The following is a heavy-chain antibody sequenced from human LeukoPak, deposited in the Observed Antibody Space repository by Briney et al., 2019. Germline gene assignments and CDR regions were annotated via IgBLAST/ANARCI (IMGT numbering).Heavy chain of an antibody. CDR1: GFTFGSYG. J-gene: IGHJ3*02. Sequence: PGGSLRLSCAASGFTFGSYGMHWVRQAPGKGLEWVALISYDGSNKYYADSVKSRFTVSRDNSKNTLYLQMNSLRTEDTAVYYCAKTVEGGDWDAFDIWGQGTMVTVSS. CDR2: ISYDGSNK. CDR3: AKTVEGGDWDAFDI. V-gene: IGHV3-30*18. D-gene: IGHD2-21*02.